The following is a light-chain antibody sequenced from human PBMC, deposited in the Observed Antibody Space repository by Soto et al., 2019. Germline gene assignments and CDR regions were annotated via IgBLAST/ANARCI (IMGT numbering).Light chain of an antibody. J-gene: IGLJ2*01. V-gene: IGLV1-51*01. CDR3: GTWYSSLSAGV. CDR1: NSNIGNNY. CDR2: DNN. Sequence: QSVLTQPPSVSAAPRQKVTISCSGTNSNIGNNYVSWFQQLPGTAPKLLIYDNNRRPSGIPDRFSGSKSGTSATLAIAGRQTGDEDDYYCGTWYSSLSAGVFGGGTKLTVL.